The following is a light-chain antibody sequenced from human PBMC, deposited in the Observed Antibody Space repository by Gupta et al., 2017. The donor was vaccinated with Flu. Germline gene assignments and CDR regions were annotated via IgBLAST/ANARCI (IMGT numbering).Light chain of an antibody. J-gene: IGKJ1*01. CDR1: QSLVDSDGNTV. CDR3: MQGAHWPWA. Sequence: ISCRSSQSLVDSDGNTVLHWFQQRPGQAPRRLIYLVSHRESGVPDRFSGSGSGTEFTLKISRVEAEDGGIYFCMQGAHWPWAFGQGTKVEI. V-gene: IGKV2-30*01. CDR2: LVS.